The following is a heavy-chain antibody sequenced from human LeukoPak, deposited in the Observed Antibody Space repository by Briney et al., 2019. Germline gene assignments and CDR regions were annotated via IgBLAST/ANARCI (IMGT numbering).Heavy chain of an antibody. Sequence: GGSLRLSCAASGFTFSSYGMHWVRQAPGKGLEWVAFIRYDGSNKYYADSVKGRFTISRDNSKNTLYLQMNSLRAEDTAVYYCARDRTTRPPTYAFEIWGQGTMVTVSS. CDR1: GFTFSSYG. V-gene: IGHV3-30*02. J-gene: IGHJ3*02. D-gene: IGHD1-1*01. CDR3: ARDRTTRPPTYAFEI. CDR2: IRYDGSNK.